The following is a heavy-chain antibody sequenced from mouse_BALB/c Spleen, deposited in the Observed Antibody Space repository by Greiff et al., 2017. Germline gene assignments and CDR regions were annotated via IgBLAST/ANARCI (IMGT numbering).Heavy chain of an antibody. V-gene: IGHV5-6-5*01. CDR3: ARGPYGNYEDYAMDY. Sequence: EVMLVESGGGLVKPGGSLKLSCAASGFTFSSYAMSWVRQTPEKRLEWVASISSGGSTYYPDSVKGRFTISRDNARNILYLQMSSLRSEDTAMYYCARGPYGNYEDYAMDYWGQGTSVTVSS. J-gene: IGHJ4*01. CDR2: ISSGGST. CDR1: GFTFSSYA. D-gene: IGHD2-10*02.